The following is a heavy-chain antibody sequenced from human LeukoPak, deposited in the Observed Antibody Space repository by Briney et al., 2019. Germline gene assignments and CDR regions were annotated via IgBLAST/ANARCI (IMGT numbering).Heavy chain of an antibody. V-gene: IGHV1-69*04. D-gene: IGHD1-26*01. Sequence: GSSVKVSCKASGGTFSSYAISWVRQAPGQGLEWMGRIIPILGIANYAQKFQGRVTITADKSTSTAYMELSSLRSEDTAVYYCASYSGSLGEFHSLDYWGQGTLVTVSS. CDR3: ASYSGSLGEFHSLDY. CDR1: GGTFSSYA. CDR2: IIPILGIA. J-gene: IGHJ4*02.